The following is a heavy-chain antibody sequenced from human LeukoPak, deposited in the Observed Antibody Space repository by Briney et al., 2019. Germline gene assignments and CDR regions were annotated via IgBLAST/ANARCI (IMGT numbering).Heavy chain of an antibody. J-gene: IGHJ4*02. CDR3: ARDDALVATGSFDY. D-gene: IGHD5-12*01. CDR1: GYTFTSYG. CDR2: ISAYNGNT. V-gene: IGHV1-18*01. Sequence: ASLKVSCKASGYTFTSYGINWVRQAPGQGLEWMGGISAYNGNTNYAQKLQGRVTMTTDTSTSTAYMELRSLRSDDTAVYYCARDDALVATGSFDYWGQGTLVTVSS.